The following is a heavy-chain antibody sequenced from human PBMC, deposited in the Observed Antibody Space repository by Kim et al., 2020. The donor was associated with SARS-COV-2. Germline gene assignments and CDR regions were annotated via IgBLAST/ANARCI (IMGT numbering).Heavy chain of an antibody. CDR2: VDYDGINT. Sequence: GGSLRLSCVASGFNLGTYWMNWVRQAPGKGLVWVSRVDYDGINTSYADSVKGRFIVSRDNAKNTLFLQMNSLKAEDTAVYYCAKGDYDPNWGQGTLVTVS. CDR1: GFNLGTYW. V-gene: IGHV3-74*03. CDR3: AKGDYDPN. D-gene: IGHD3-22*01. J-gene: IGHJ4*02.